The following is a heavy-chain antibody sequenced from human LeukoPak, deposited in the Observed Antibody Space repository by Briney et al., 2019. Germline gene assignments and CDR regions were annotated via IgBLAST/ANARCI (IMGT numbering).Heavy chain of an antibody. CDR2: IYYSGST. D-gene: IGHD3-9*01. CDR1: GGFISSSSYY. J-gene: IGHJ4*02. CDR3: ARAFEVLRYFDWLPTYYFDY. V-gene: IGHV4-39*07. Sequence: SETLALTCTVSGGFISSSSYYWGWIRQPPGKGLEWIVSIYYSGSTYYNPSLKSRVTISVDTSKNQFSLKLSSVTAADTAVYYCARAFEVLRYFDWLPTYYFDYWGQGTLVTVSS.